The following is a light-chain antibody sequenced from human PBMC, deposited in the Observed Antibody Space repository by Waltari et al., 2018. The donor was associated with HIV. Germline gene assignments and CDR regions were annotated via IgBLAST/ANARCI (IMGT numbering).Light chain of an antibody. Sequence: QSALTQPASVPGSPGQSITISCTGTSSDVGSYNLVSWYQQHPGKAPKVMIYEGSKRPSGVSNRFSGSKSGNTASLTISGLQAEDEADYYCCSYTGSSTRRPYVFGTGTKVTVL. CDR3: CSYTGSSTRRPYV. J-gene: IGLJ1*01. CDR2: EGS. V-gene: IGLV2-23*01. CDR1: SSDVGSYNL.